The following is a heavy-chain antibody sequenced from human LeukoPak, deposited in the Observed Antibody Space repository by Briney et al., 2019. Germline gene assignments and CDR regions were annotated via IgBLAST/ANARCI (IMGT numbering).Heavy chain of an antibody. D-gene: IGHD3-3*01. CDR2: IHYDGKI. J-gene: IGHJ4*02. CDR3: ARGRHDFWSGDL. V-gene: IGHV3-53*05. CDR1: GFSVSGKF. Sequence: GGSLRLSCAASGFSVSGKFMSWVRQAPGKGLEWVSIIHYDGKIRYAGSVGGRFTIYRDDSENTLFLQMNSLRADDTAVYYCARGRHDFWSGDLWGQGTLVIVSS.